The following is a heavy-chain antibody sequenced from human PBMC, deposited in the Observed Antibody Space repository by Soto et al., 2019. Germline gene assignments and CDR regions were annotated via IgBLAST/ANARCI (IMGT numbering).Heavy chain of an antibody. CDR1: GFNFNGSG. Sequence: PGGSLRLSCAASGFNFNGSGVHWVRQASGKGLEWVGRIRSKSNNYATVYAESVKGRFTISRDDSKNTAYLHMNSLKAEDTAVYYCTRTHLPSSNWFPWFDPWGQGTLVNVSS. D-gene: IGHD6-13*01. CDR2: IRSKSNNYAT. CDR3: TRTHLPSSNWFPWFDP. V-gene: IGHV3-73*01. J-gene: IGHJ5*02.